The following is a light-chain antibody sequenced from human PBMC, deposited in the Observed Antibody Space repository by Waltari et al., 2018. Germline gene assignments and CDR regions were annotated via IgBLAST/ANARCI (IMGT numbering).Light chain of an antibody. CDR2: SAS. CDR3: QQHSRWPLT. J-gene: IGKJ4*01. Sequence: ERVMTQSPVILSVSPGERATLSCTASQIINNNLAWYQQKPGPPPRLLIYSASTRAPGIPARFSRSGSGTPFTLTISSLQSEDFAVYYCQQHSRWPLTFGGGTKVE. CDR1: QIINNN. V-gene: IGKV3-15*01.